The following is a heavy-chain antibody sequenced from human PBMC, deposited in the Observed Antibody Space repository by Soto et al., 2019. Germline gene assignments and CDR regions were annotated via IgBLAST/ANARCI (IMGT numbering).Heavy chain of an antibody. V-gene: IGHV4-59*08. D-gene: IGHD3-10*01. CDR2: IYYSGST. CDR1: GGSISSYY. Sequence: SETLSLTCTVSGGSISSYYWSWIRQPPGKGLEWIGYIYYSGSTNYNPSLKSRVTISVDTSKNQFSLKLSSVTAADTAVYYCARLWFGELFFDYWGQGTLVTVS. J-gene: IGHJ4*02. CDR3: ARLWFGELFFDY.